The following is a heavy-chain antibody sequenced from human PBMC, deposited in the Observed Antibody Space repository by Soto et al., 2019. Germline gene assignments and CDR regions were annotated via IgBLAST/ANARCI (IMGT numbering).Heavy chain of an antibody. CDR3: VTGYSSGWSETY. CDR2: ISDAGGGT. Sequence: PGGSLRLSCSASGFTFRIYTMLWVRQAPGKGPEYVSAISDAGGGTYYADSVKGRFTISRDDPKNTLYLQMSNLRAEDTAVYYCVTGYSSGWSETYWGQGTLVTVSS. CDR1: GFTFRIYT. D-gene: IGHD6-19*01. V-gene: IGHV3-64D*06. J-gene: IGHJ4*02.